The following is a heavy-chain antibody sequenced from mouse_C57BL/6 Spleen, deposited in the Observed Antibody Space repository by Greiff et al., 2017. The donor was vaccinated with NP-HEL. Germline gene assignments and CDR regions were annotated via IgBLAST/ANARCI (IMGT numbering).Heavy chain of an antibody. CDR3: ARQYYDYAWFAY. CDR2: IDPSDSYT. D-gene: IGHD2-4*01. V-gene: IGHV1-69*01. CDR1: GYTFTSYW. Sequence: QVQLQQSGAELVMPGASVKLSCKASGYTFTSYWMHWVKQRPGQGLEWIGEIDPSDSYTNYNQKFKGKSTLTVDKSSSTAYMQLSSLTSEDSAVYYCARQYYDYAWFAYWGQGTLVTVSA. J-gene: IGHJ3*01.